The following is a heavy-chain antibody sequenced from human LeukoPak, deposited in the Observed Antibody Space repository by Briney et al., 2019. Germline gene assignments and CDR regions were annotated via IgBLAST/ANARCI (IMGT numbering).Heavy chain of an antibody. CDR1: GYTFTSYG. Sequence: ASVKVYCKASGYTFTSYGISWVRQAPGQGLEWMGWISAYNGNTNYAQKLQGRVTMTTDTSASTAYMELRSLRSDDTAVYYCARFVFGSWYYLYWGQGTLVTVSS. D-gene: IGHD6-13*01. CDR2: ISAYNGNT. V-gene: IGHV1-18*01. J-gene: IGHJ4*02. CDR3: ARFVFGSWYYLY.